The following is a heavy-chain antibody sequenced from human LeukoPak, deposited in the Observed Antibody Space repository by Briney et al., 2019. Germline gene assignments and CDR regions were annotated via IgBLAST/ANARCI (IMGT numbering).Heavy chain of an antibody. D-gene: IGHD3-3*01. CDR2: IWYDGSNK. V-gene: IGHV3-33*06. CDR1: GFTFSSYG. J-gene: IGHJ4*02. Sequence: GGSLRLSCAASGFTFSSYGMHWVRQAPGKGLEWVAVIWYDGSNKYYADSVKGQFTISRDNSKNTLYLQMNSLRAEDTAVYYCAKDNDFWSGYYSLWPLGYWGQGTLVTVSS. CDR3: AKDNDFWSGYYSLWPLGY.